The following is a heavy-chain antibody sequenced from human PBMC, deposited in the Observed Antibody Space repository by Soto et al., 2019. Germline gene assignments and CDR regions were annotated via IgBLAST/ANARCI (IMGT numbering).Heavy chain of an antibody. CDR3: ARVNGGVGASLDS. D-gene: IGHD1-26*01. CDR2: IYHSGST. J-gene: IGHJ4*02. Sequence: SETLSLTCAVSGGSISSRNWWRWVRQPTGKGLEWIGEIYHSGSTNYNPSLKSRVTISVDKSKNQFSLKLNSVTAADTAVYYCARVNGGVGASLDSWGQGARVTVSS. CDR1: GGSISSRNW. V-gene: IGHV4-4*02.